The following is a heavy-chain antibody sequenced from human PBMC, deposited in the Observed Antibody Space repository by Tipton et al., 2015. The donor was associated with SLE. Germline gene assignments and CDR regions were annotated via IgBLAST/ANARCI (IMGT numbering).Heavy chain of an antibody. V-gene: IGHV3-23*01. CDR2: MSGSGDTI. CDR1: GFIFSSYA. J-gene: IGHJ4*02. D-gene: IGHD7-27*01. CDR3: ARGPPGADHY. Sequence: GSLRLSCAASGFIFSSYAMSWVRQAPGKGLEWVSVMSGSGDTIYYADSVKGRFTISRDTSKNTLFLQMNSLRAEDTAVYYCARGPPGADHYWGQGTLGTVPS.